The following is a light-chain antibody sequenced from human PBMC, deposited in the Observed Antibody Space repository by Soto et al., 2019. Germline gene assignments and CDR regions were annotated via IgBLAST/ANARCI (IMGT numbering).Light chain of an antibody. V-gene: IGLV3-27*01. CDR1: VLAKKY. CDR3: YSAADNNLK. CDR2: KDS. J-gene: IGLJ2*01. Sequence: SYELTQPSSVSVSPGQTARITCSGDVLAKKYARWFQQKPGQAPVLVIYKDSERPSGIPVRFSGSSSGTTVTLTISGAQVEDEADYYCYSAADNNLKFGGGTKLTVL.